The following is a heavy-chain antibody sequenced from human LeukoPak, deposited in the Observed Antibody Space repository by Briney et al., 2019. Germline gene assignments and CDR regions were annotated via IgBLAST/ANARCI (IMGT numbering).Heavy chain of an antibody. CDR1: GDSVSNVRYS. J-gene: IGHJ4*02. D-gene: IGHD6-13*01. CDR3: ARDLAAGSLDF. V-gene: IGHV4-61*01. CDR2: IYHSGST. Sequence: SETLSLTCTVSGDSVSNVRYSWSWIRQPPGKGLEWIGYIYHSGSTSYNPSPKSRVTISIDTSRNQFSLTLSSVTAADTAIYYCARDLAAGSLDFWGQGILVTVSS.